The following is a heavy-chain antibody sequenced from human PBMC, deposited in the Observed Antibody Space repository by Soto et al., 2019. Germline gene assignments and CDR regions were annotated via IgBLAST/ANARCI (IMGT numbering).Heavy chain of an antibody. CDR3: ATGLCDYGDETPY. CDR1: GYTLTELS. D-gene: IGHD4-17*01. Sequence: RASVKVSCKVSGYTLTELSMHWVRQAPGKGLEWMGGFDPEDGETIYAQKFQGRVTMTEDTSTDTAYMELSSLRSEDTAVYYCATGLCDYGDETPYWGQGTLVTVSS. J-gene: IGHJ4*02. V-gene: IGHV1-24*01. CDR2: FDPEDGET.